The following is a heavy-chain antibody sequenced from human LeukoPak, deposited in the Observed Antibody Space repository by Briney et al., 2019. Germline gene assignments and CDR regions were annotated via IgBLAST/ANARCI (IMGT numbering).Heavy chain of an antibody. CDR3: ARTYYDFWSGAQREFDY. J-gene: IGHJ4*02. Sequence: ASVKVSCKASGYTFTSYGISWVRQAPGQGLEWMGWISAYNGNTNYAQKLQGRVTMTTDTSTSTAYMELRSLRSDDTAVYYCARTYYDFWSGAQREFDYWGQGTLVTVSS. CDR2: ISAYNGNT. CDR1: GYTFTSYG. V-gene: IGHV1-18*01. D-gene: IGHD3-3*01.